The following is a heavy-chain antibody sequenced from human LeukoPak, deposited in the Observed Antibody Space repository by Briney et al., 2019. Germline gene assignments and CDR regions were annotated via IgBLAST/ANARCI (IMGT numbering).Heavy chain of an antibody. D-gene: IGHD3-10*01. CDR2: IYYSGST. J-gene: IGHJ4*02. Sequence: GSLRLSCAASGFTFSSYSMNWVRQPPGKGLEWIGYIYYSGSTSYNPSLKSRVTISVDTSRNQFSLKLTSVTAADTAVYYCARARLPYGSGSYYDYWGQGTLVTVSS. V-gene: IGHV4-59*01. CDR3: ARARLPYGSGSYYDY. CDR1: GFTFSSYS.